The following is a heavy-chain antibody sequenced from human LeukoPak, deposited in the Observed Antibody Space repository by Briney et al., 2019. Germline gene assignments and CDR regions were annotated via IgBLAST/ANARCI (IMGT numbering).Heavy chain of an antibody. Sequence: SVKVSCKASGGTFSSYAISWVRQAPGQGLEWMGGIIPIFGTANYAQKFQGRVTITTDESTSTAYMELGSLRSEDTAVYYCARDRYYDSSGIRGDWFDPWGQGTLVTVSS. CDR3: ARDRYYDSSGIRGDWFDP. J-gene: IGHJ5*02. CDR1: GGTFSSYA. V-gene: IGHV1-69*05. CDR2: IIPIFGTA. D-gene: IGHD3-22*01.